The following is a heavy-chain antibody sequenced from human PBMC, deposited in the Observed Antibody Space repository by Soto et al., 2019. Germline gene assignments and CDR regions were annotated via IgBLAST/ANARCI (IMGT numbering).Heavy chain of an antibody. CDR1: GFTFDDYA. J-gene: IGHJ6*02. CDR2: ISWNSGTI. D-gene: IGHD6-13*01. CDR3: AKDMRGGSSSSRYYYGLDV. V-gene: IGHV3-9*01. Sequence: SLSLSCAASGFTFDDYAMHWVRQAPGKGLEWVSGISWNSGTIVYADSVKGRFTISRDNAKNSLYLQMNSLRGEDTALYYCAKDMRGGSSSSRYYYGLDVWGQGTTVTVSS.